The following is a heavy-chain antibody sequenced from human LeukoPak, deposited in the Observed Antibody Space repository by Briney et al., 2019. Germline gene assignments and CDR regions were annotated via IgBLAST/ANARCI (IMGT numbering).Heavy chain of an antibody. Sequence: GGSLRLSCAASGFTFSNYAMSWVRQAPGKGLEWVSAISGSGGSTYYADSVKGRFTISRDNSKNTLYLQMNSLRVEDTAVYYCAKDLLSRPDYWGQGTLVTVSS. J-gene: IGHJ4*02. CDR1: GFTFSNYA. V-gene: IGHV3-23*01. CDR3: AKDLLSRPDY. D-gene: IGHD3-16*02. CDR2: ISGSGGST.